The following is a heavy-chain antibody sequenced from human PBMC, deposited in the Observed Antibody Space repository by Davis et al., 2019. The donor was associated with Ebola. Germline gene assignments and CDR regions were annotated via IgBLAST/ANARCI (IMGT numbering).Heavy chain of an antibody. CDR2: ISYDGSNK. Sequence: PGGSLRLSCAASGFTFGSYAMHWVRQAPGKGLEWVAVISYDGSNKYYADSVKGRFTISRDNSKNTLYLQMNSLRAEDTAVYYCAKLGYGGNSSTWGQGTLVTVSS. V-gene: IGHV3-30*18. CDR1: GFTFGSYA. D-gene: IGHD4-23*01. CDR3: AKLGYGGNSST. J-gene: IGHJ5*02.